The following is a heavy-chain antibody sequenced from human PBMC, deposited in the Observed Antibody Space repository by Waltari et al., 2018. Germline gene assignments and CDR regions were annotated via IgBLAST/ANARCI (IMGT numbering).Heavy chain of an antibody. D-gene: IGHD3-10*01. J-gene: IGHJ3*02. Sequence: QVQLQESGPGLVKPSETLSLTCAVSGYSISSGYYWGWIRQPPGKGLEWVAVLWYGGSNKYYADSVQGRFTVSRDNSKSTLYLQMNSLRAEDAAMYYCAKAMVRGVIDFDIWGQGTMVTVSS. CDR3: AKAMVRGVIDFDI. CDR2: LWYGGSNK. CDR1: GYSISSGYY. V-gene: IGHV3-30*02.